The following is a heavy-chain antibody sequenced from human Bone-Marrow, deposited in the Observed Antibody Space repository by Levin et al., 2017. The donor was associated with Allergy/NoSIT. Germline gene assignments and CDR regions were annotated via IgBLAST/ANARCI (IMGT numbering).Heavy chain of an antibody. J-gene: IGHJ3*02. Sequence: ESLKISCTVSGGSISESSYYWGWIRQPPGKGLEWIGSIYYSGSSYNNPSLKSRVTISVDTSKNQLSLKLSSVTAAETAMYYCARQDFYYDTSGYENSFDIWGQGTMVTVSS. CDR2: IYYSGSS. CDR1: GGSISESSYY. D-gene: IGHD3-22*01. CDR3: ARQDFYYDTSGYENSFDI. V-gene: IGHV4-39*07.